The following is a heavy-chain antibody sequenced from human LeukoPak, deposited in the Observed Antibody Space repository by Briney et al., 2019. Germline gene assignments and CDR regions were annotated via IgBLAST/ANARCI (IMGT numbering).Heavy chain of an antibody. CDR1: GGSISSSSYY. Sequence: SETLSHTCTVPGGSISSSSYYWGWIRQPPGKGLEWIGSIYYSGSTYYNPSPKSRVTISVDTSKNQFSLKLSSVTAADTAVYYCAGSSSSWYQVYWGQGTLVTVSS. CDR2: IYYSGST. D-gene: IGHD6-13*01. V-gene: IGHV4-39*01. CDR3: AGSSSSWYQVY. J-gene: IGHJ4*02.